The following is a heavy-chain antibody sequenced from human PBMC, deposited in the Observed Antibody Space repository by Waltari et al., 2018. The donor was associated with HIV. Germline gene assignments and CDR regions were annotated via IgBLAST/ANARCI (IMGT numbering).Heavy chain of an antibody. CDR1: GGSFSSGSHY. CDR2: IYYSGNT. CDR3: ARETVEPAPGGWFDP. J-gene: IGHJ5*02. V-gene: IGHV4-39*07. D-gene: IGHD2-2*01. Sequence: QLQLQESGPGLVKPSETLSLTYTVSGGSFSSGSHYWGWFDQPPGKGLEWVGSIYYSGNTGDNPALKSRVTISVDASNNQFSLKMRSVSAADTAMYYWARETVEPAPGGWFDPWGQGTLVTVSS.